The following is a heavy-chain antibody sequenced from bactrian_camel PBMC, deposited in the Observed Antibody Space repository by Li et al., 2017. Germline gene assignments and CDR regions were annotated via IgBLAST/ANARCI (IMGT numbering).Heavy chain of an antibody. Sequence: HVHLEESGGGSVQAGGSLRLTCVASGRRYKSDCLGWFRQAPGKEREGVAAVGRAGSTAYGDSVKGRFTISRDNAKNTLYLQMTSLKPDDTAMYYCAADKAGRAVVVGPLREANYDYWGQGTQVTVS. CDR1: GRRYKSDC. CDR3: AADKAGRAVVVGPLREANYDY. V-gene: IGHV3S57*01. J-gene: IGHJ4*01. CDR2: VGRAGST. D-gene: IGHD2*01.